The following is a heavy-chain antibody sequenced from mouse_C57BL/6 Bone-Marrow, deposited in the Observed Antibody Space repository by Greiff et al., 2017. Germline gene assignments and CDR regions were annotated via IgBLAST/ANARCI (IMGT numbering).Heavy chain of an antibody. J-gene: IGHJ3*01. CDR3: ARGAY. CDR2: IYPGSGNT. Sequence: VQLQQSGAELVRPGASVKLSCKASGYSFTDYYINWVKQRPGQGLEWIARIYPGSGNTNYNEKFKGKATLTAEKSSSTAYMQLSSLTSEDSAVYFCARGAYWGQGTLVTVSA. CDR1: GYSFTDYY. V-gene: IGHV1-76*01.